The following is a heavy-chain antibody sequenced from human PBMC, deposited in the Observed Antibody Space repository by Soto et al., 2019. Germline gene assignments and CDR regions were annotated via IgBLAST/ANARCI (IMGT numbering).Heavy chain of an antibody. CDR1: GGSISNYY. D-gene: IGHD6-19*01. V-gene: IGHV4-59*01. CDR3: ARGIAVTGPANS. Sequence: SETLSLTCTVSGGSISNYYWNWIRQPPGKGLEWIGYIYYNGATNYNPSLKSRVTISLDTSKNQFSLRLTSVTAADTAVYYCARGIAVTGPANSWGQGTLVTVSS. J-gene: IGHJ4*02. CDR2: IYYNGAT.